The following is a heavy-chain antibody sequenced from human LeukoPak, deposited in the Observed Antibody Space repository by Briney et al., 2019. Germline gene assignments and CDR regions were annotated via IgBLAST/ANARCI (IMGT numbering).Heavy chain of an antibody. Sequence: RGSLRLSCAASGFMFSNTAMSWVRQAPGKGLEWVSGISGSGRSTYYADSVKGRFTISRDNSKNTLFLQMNTLRVEDMAIYYCAKDEGPSVDGDYFDYWGQGTLVTVSS. D-gene: IGHD3-10*01. V-gene: IGHV3-23*01. CDR1: GFMFSNTA. J-gene: IGHJ4*02. CDR2: ISGSGRST. CDR3: AKDEGPSVDGDYFDY.